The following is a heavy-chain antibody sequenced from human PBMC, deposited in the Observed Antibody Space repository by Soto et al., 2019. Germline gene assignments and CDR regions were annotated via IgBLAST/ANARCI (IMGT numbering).Heavy chain of an antibody. CDR2: IYWDNDK. CDR1: GFSLSTGGVG. J-gene: IGHJ6*02. Sequence: QITLKESGPTLVKPTQTLTLTCTFSGFSLSTGGVGVGWIRQPPGEALEWLALIYWDNDKRYSPSLKSRLTITDDASKNQVVLTLTNMDPVDTATYYCTHSRCGGDCLQSYSSHYYYGMDVWGQGTTFTVSS. V-gene: IGHV2-5*02. D-gene: IGHD2-21*02. CDR3: THSRCGGDCLQSYSSHYYYGMDV.